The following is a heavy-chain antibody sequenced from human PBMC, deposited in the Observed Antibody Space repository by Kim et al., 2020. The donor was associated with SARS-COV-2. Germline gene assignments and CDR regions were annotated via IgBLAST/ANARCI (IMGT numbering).Heavy chain of an antibody. J-gene: IGHJ4*02. CDR3: TRDEITILGI. CDR2: INPNTGET. V-gene: IGHV1-2*02. Sequence: ASVKVSCKASGYTFTGYWMHWARQVPGQRLEWMGCINPNTGETKYAQNFQGRVTMTRDTSISTAYMELSTLKSDDTAVYYCTRDEITILGIWGQGTLVTVSS. CDR1: GYTFTGYW. D-gene: IGHD3-3*01.